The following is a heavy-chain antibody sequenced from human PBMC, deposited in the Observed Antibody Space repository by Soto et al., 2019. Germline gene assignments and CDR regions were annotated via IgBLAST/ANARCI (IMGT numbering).Heavy chain of an antibody. D-gene: IGHD4-17*01. J-gene: IGHJ4*02. CDR3: ARGISRQSVTTGWLGY. Sequence: QVQLVQSGAEVKKPGASVKVSCKASGYTFTSYAMHWVRQAPGQRLEWMGWINAGNGNTKYSQKFQGRVTITRDTCASTAYREQDSLRHEDKAAEYCARGISRQSVTTGWLGYLGQGSLVAVSS. CDR1: GYTFTSYA. CDR2: INAGNGNT. V-gene: IGHV1-3*01.